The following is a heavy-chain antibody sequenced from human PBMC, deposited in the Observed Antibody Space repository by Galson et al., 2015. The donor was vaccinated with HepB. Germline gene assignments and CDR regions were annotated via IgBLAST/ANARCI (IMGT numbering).Heavy chain of an antibody. CDR2: ISSSSSTI. J-gene: IGHJ5*02. D-gene: IGHD6-13*01. CDR3: ARDFSSWYSDWFDP. CDR1: GFTFSSYS. V-gene: IGHV3-48*02. Sequence: SLRLSCAASGFTFSSYSMNWVRQAPGKGLEWVSYISSSSSTIYYADSVKGRFTISRDNAKNSLYLQMNSLRDEDTAVYYCARDFSSWYSDWFDPWGQGTLVTVSS.